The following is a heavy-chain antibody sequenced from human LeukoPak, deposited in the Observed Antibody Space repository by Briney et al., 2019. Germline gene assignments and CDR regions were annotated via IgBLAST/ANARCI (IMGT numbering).Heavy chain of an antibody. CDR3: ARVREWIQLWPDFDY. Sequence: GGSLRLSCAASGFTFSSYSMNWVRQAPGKGLEWVSYISSSSNTYYADSVKGRFTISRDNAKNSLYLQMNSLRAEDTAVYYCARVREWIQLWPDFDYWGQGTLVTVSS. CDR1: GFTFSSYS. J-gene: IGHJ4*02. CDR2: ISSSSNT. V-gene: IGHV3-48*01. D-gene: IGHD5-18*01.